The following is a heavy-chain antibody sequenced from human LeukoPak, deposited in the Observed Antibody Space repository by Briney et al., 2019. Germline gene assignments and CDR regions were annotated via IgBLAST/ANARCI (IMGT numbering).Heavy chain of an antibody. D-gene: IGHD4-17*01. CDR2: IYYSGST. Sequence: PSETLSLTCTVSGGSISSSSYYWGWIRQPPGKGLEWIGSIYYSGSTYYNPSLKSRVTISVDTSKNQFSLKLSSVTAADTAVYYCARHSRATVTTTYDDAFDIWGQGTMVTVSS. V-gene: IGHV4-39*01. CDR1: GGSISSSSYY. J-gene: IGHJ3*02. CDR3: ARHSRATVTTTYDDAFDI.